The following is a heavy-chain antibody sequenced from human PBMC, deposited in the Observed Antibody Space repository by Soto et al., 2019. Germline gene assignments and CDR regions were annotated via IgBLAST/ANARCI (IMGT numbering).Heavy chain of an antibody. J-gene: IGHJ4*02. CDR1: GFTFSSYS. D-gene: IGHD2-2*01. V-gene: IGHV3-21*01. Sequence: GGSLRLSCAASGFTFSSYSMNWVRQAPGKGLEWVSSISSSSSYIYYADSVKGRFTISRDNAKNSLYLQMNSLRAEDTAVYYCAREGGQSYCSSTRCSFDFWGKGTLVTVSS. CDR3: AREGGQSYCSSTRCSFDF. CDR2: ISSSSSYI.